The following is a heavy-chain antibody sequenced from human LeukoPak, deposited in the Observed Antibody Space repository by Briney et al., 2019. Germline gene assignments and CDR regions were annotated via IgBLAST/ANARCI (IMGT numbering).Heavy chain of an antibody. V-gene: IGHV4-59*12. J-gene: IGHJ4*02. D-gene: IGHD2-2*01. CDR2: IYYSGST. Sequence: NPSETLSLTCTVSGGSISSYYWSWIRQPPGKGLEWIGYIYYSGSTNYNPSLKSRVTISVDTSKNQFSLKLSSVTAADTAVYYCARARREPRRYCSSTSCYAGAPIDYWGQGTLVTVSS. CDR3: ARARREPRRYCSSTSCYAGAPIDY. CDR1: GGSISSYY.